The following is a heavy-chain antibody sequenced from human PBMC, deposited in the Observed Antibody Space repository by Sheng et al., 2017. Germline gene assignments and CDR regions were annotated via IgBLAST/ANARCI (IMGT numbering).Heavy chain of an antibody. Sequence: QVQLVQSGAEVKKPGASVKVSCKASGYTFTSYGISWVRQAPGQGLEWMGWISAYNGNTNYAQKLQGRVTMTTDTSTSTAYMELRSLRSDDTAVYYCARVSESTYYDILTGYYFDYWGQGTLVTVSS. CDR1: GYTFTSYG. CDR2: ISAYNGNT. CDR3: ARVSESTYYDILTGYYFDY. D-gene: IGHD3-9*01. V-gene: IGHV1-18*01. J-gene: IGHJ4*02.